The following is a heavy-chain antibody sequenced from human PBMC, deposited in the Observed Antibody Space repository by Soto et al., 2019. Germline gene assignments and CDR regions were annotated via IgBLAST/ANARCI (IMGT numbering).Heavy chain of an antibody. CDR1: GFSLSTSGVS. D-gene: IGHD6-19*01. J-gene: IGHJ4*02. CDR3: AHRPNGGWLDY. Sequence: QITLKESGPTLVKPTQTLTLTCTFSGFSLSTSGVSVGWIRQPPGKALEWLALIYWDDDKRYSPSLKSRLTITKDTSKNQLVLTMTNMDPVDTATYYCAHRPNGGWLDYWGQGTLVTVSS. CDR2: IYWDDDK. V-gene: IGHV2-5*02.